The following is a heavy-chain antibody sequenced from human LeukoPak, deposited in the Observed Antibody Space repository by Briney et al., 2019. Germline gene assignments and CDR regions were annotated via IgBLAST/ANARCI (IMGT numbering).Heavy chain of an antibody. D-gene: IGHD3-22*01. J-gene: IGHJ4*02. CDR3: ARGRAYYYDSSGYQY. V-gene: IGHV1-69*04. CDR1: GGTFSSYA. CDR2: IIPIFGIA. Sequence: ASVKVSCKASGGTFSSYAISWVRQAPGQGLEWMGRIIPIFGIATYAQKFQGRVTITADKSTSTAYMELSSLRSEDTAVYYCARGRAYYYDSSGYQYWGQGTLVTVSS.